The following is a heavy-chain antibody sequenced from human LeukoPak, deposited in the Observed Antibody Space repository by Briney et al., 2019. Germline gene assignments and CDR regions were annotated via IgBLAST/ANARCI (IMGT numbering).Heavy chain of an antibody. Sequence: QSGGSLRLSCAASGLTFDDYAMHWVRQAPGKRLEWVSAITGDGGGTNHADSVKGRFTISRDNSKNTLYLQMDSLRAEDTAVYYCAKETSSGNFVTIDCWGEGTLVTVSS. D-gene: IGHD1-26*01. V-gene: IGHV3-23*01. CDR2: ITGDGGGT. J-gene: IGHJ4*02. CDR3: AKETSSGNFVTIDC. CDR1: GLTFDDYA.